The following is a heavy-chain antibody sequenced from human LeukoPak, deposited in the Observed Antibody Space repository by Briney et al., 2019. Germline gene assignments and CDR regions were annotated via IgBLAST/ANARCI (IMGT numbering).Heavy chain of an antibody. CDR2: IHYSGST. D-gene: IGHD6-13*01. J-gene: IGHJ6*03. CDR3: ARMGTNSSAWFAGYYYYYYMDV. Sequence: SETLSLTCTVSRGSISGHYWSWIRQPPGKGLEWVGYIHYSGSTNYNPSLKSRVLISVDRSKNQFSLKLSAVPAADTALYYCARMGTNSSAWFAGYYYYYYMDVWGKGTTVTVSS. V-gene: IGHV4-59*08. CDR1: RGSISGHY.